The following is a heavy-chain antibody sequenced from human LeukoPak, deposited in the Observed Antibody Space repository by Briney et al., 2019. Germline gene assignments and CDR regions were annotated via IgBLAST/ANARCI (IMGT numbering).Heavy chain of an antibody. CDR3: AKDVGCTNGVCSYYFDY. V-gene: IGHV3-66*01. J-gene: IGHJ4*02. CDR2: IYSGGST. Sequence: GGSLRLSCAASGFTVSSNYMSWVRQAPGKGLERVSVIYSGGSTYYADSVKGRFTISRDNSKNTLYLQMNSLRAEDTAVYYCAKDVGCTNGVCSYYFDYWGQGTLVTVSS. CDR1: GFTVSSNY. D-gene: IGHD2-8*01.